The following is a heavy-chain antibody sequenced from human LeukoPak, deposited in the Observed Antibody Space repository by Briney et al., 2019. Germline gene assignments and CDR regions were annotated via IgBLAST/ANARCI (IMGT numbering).Heavy chain of an antibody. CDR1: GGTFSNYA. D-gene: IGHD4-11*01. CDR3: ASVTVTTWAPDGHMDV. V-gene: IGHV1-69*05. CDR2: IIPMFGTT. Sequence: SVKVSCKASGGTFSNYAISWVRQAPGQGLEWMGGIIPMFGTTNYAQNFQGRVTITTDESTSTAYMEVSSLRIEDTAVYYCASVTVTTWAPDGHMDVWGKGTTVTVSS. J-gene: IGHJ6*03.